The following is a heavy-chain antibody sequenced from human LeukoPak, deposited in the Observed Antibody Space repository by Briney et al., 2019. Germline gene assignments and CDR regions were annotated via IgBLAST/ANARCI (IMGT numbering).Heavy chain of an antibody. J-gene: IGHJ4*02. CDR2: ITGSGTGI. D-gene: IGHD6-19*01. V-gene: IGHV3-48*02. CDR1: EFTFSSYS. Sequence: PGGSLRLSCAASEFTFSSYSMNWVRQAPGKGLQWVSYITGSGTGIHYADSVKGRFTISRDNAKNTLYLQMNSLRDDDTAVYYCAKSRSAWYYFDSWGQGTLVTVSS. CDR3: AKSRSAWYYFDS.